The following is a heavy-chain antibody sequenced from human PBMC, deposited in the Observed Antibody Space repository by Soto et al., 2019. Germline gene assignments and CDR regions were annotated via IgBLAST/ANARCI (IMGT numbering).Heavy chain of an antibody. D-gene: IGHD1-26*01. J-gene: IGHJ3*02. CDR1: GYSFTSYW. Sequence: GESLKISCKGSGYSFTSYWIGWVRQMPGKGLEWMGIIYPGDSDTRYSPSFQGQVTISADKSISTAYLQWSSLKASDTAMYYCARLEGEWELPSGAFDNWGQLTMFTVSS. CDR3: ARLEGEWELPSGAFDN. CDR2: IYPGDSDT. V-gene: IGHV5-51*01.